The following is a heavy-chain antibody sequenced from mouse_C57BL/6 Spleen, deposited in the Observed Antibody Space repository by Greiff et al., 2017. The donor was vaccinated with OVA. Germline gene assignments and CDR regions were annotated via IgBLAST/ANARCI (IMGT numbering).Heavy chain of an antibody. J-gene: IGHJ3*01. CDR3: ARERDSSGPSWFAY. Sequence: VHLVESGAELVKPGASVKMSCKASGYTFTSYWITWVKQRPGQGLEWIGDIYPGSGSTNYNEKFKSKATLTVDTSSSTAYMQLSSLTSEDSAVYYCARERDSSGPSWFAYWGQGTLVTVSA. V-gene: IGHV1-55*01. CDR2: IYPGSGST. CDR1: GYTFTSYW. D-gene: IGHD3-2*02.